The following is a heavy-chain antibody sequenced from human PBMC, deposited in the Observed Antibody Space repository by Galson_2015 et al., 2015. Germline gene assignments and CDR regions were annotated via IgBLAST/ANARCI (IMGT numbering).Heavy chain of an antibody. CDR3: ARGGGYSYGYDY. D-gene: IGHD5-18*01. J-gene: IGHJ4*02. CDR2: ISWNSGSV. Sequence: SLRLSCAASGFTFDDYAMHWVRQAPGKGLEWVSGISWNSGSVGYADSVKGRFTISRDNAKNSLYLQMNSLRAEDTALYYCARGGGYSYGYDYWGQGTLVTVSS. CDR1: GFTFDDYA. V-gene: IGHV3-9*01.